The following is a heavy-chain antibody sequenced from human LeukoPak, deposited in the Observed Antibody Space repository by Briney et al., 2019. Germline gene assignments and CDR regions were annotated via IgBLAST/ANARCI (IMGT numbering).Heavy chain of an antibody. CDR1: GASISTYY. CDR3: ARHDSPGGSAKKLLWFGEPQWLDY. J-gene: IGHJ4*02. D-gene: IGHD3-10*01. CDR2: IYYSGST. Sequence: PSETLSLTCAVSGASISTYYWSWFRQPPGKGLEWIGYIYYSGSTNYNPSLENRVTISVDTSKNQFSLKLSSVTAADTAVYYCARHDSPGGSAKKLLWFGEPQWLDYWGQGTLVTVSS. V-gene: IGHV4-59*08.